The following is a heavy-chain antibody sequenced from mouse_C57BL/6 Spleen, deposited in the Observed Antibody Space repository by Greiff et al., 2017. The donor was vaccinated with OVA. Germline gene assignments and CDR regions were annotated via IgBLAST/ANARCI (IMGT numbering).Heavy chain of an antibody. V-gene: IGHV5-6*01. CDR3: ARSGTGYYYAMDY. CDR2: ISSGGSYT. J-gene: IGHJ4*01. CDR1: GFTFSSYG. D-gene: IGHD4-1*01. Sequence: EVKLVESGGDLVKPGGSLKLSCAASGFTFSSYGMSWVRQTPDKRLEWVATISSGGSYTYYPDSVKGRFTISRDNAKNTLYLQMSSLKSEDTAMYYCARSGTGYYYAMDYWGQGTSVTVSS.